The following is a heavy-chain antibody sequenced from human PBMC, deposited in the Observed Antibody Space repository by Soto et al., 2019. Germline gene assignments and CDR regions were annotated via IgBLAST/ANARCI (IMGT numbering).Heavy chain of an antibody. CDR1: GHLFNNHW. J-gene: IGHJ4*02. Sequence: GESLKISCKGPGHLFNNHWIGWVRQTPGKGLEWMGLIFTRDSETKTSPSFQGHVSFSVDNSKNTLYLQMNSLRAEDTAVYYCAVRKTGSYFDYWGQGTLVTVSS. CDR3: AVRKTGSYFDY. D-gene: IGHD1-26*01. V-gene: IGHV5-51*01. CDR2: IFTRDSET.